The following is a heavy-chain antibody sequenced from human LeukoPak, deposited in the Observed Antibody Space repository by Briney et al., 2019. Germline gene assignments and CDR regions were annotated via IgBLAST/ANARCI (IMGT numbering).Heavy chain of an antibody. D-gene: IGHD3-10*01. Sequence: PGGSLRLSCAASGFTFSSYWMHWVRQAPGKGLVWVSRINSDGSSTSYADSVKGRFTISRDNAKNTLYLQMNSLRAEDTAVYYCARGYGSGSYYPDYWGQGTLVTVSP. CDR1: GFTFSSYW. V-gene: IGHV3-74*01. J-gene: IGHJ4*02. CDR3: ARGYGSGSYYPDY. CDR2: INSDGSST.